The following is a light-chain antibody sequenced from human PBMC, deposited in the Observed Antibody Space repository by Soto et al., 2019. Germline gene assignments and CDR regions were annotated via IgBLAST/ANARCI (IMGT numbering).Light chain of an antibody. V-gene: IGLV1-44*01. CDR3: TSYTPTGALV. J-gene: IGLJ6*01. CDR1: SSNIGSNT. CDR2: SDS. Sequence: QSVLTQPPSVSGTPGQRVTISCSGSSSNIGSNTVNWYQQFPGTAPKLLIYSDSQRPSGVPDRFSGSKSGTSASLAITGLQSEDEADYYCTSYTPTGALVFGSGTKLTVL.